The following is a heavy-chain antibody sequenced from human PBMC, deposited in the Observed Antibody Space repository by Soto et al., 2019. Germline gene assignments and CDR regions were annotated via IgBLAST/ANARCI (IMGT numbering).Heavy chain of an antibody. Sequence: QLQLQESGPGLVKPSETLSLTCTVSGGSISSSSYYWGWIRRPPGKGLGWIGSIYYRGSTYYNPSLKSRVTISVDTSKNQFSLKLSSVTAADTAVYYCARKSREYGMDVWGQGTTVTVSS. CDR2: IYYRGST. CDR3: ARKSREYGMDV. V-gene: IGHV4-39*01. J-gene: IGHJ6*02. CDR1: GGSISSSSYY.